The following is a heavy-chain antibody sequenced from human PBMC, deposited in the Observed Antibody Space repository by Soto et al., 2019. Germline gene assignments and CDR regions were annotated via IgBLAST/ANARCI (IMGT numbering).Heavy chain of an antibody. V-gene: IGHV4-34*01. CDR1: GGSFSGYY. CDR3: ARGTWVRSAFDI. CDR2: ITHSGST. J-gene: IGHJ3*02. Sequence: QVQLQQWGAGLLKPSETLSLTCAVYGGSFSGYYWSWIRQPPGKGLEWIGEITHSGSTNYNPSLKSRVTISVDTSKNQFSLKLSSVTAADTAVYYCARGTWVRSAFDIWGQGTMVTVSS. D-gene: IGHD3-10*01.